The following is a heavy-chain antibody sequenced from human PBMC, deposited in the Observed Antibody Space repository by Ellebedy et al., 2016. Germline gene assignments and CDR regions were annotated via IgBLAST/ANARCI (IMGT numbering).Heavy chain of an antibody. V-gene: IGHV3-23*01. Sequence: GGSLRLXCTGSGYIFNSFAMSWVRQAPGKGLEWVSTISAGSDTTRLADSVKGRFTISRDSSKNSVYLRMGNLRVEDTAVYYCRQGHYADLWGQGTLVTVSS. J-gene: IGHJ4*02. CDR2: ISAGSDTT. CDR1: GYIFNSFA. D-gene: IGHD4-17*01. CDR3: RQGHYADL.